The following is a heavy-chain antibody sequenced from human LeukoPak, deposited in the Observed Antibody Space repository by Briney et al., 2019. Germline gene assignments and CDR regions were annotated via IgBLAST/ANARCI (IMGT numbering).Heavy chain of an antibody. V-gene: IGHV4-59*01. J-gene: IGHJ4*02. D-gene: IGHD6-25*01. CDR1: GGSISNYY. Sequence: PSETLSLTCIVSGGSISNYYWSWIRQPPGKGLEWIGNIYYTGSSNYNPSLKSRVTISVDTSKNQFSLKLSSVTAADTAVYYCARGGRAQNYWGQGTLVTVSS. CDR2: IYYTGSS. CDR3: ARGGRAQNY.